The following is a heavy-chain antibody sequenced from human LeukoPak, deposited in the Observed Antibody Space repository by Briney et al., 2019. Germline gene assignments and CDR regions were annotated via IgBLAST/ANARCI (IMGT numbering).Heavy chain of an antibody. J-gene: IGHJ6*03. CDR2: ISSSSNYI. Sequence: GGSLRLSCAASGFTFSSYSMNRVRQAPGKGLEWVSSISSSSNYIYYADSAKGRFTISRDNAKNSMYLQMNSLRAEDTAVYYCARGVDYYYYYMDVWGKGTTVIVSS. CDR1: GFTFSSYS. V-gene: IGHV3-21*01. CDR3: ARGVDYYYYYMDV.